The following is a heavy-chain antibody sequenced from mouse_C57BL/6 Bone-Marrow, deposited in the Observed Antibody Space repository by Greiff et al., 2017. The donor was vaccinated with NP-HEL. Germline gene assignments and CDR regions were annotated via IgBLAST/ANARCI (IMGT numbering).Heavy chain of an antibody. Sequence: EVKLLESGPGLVKPSQSLSLTCSVTGYSITSGYYWNWIRQFPGNKLEWMGYISYDGSNNYNPSLKNRISITRDTSKNQFFLKLNSVTTEDTATYYCARGPYYYGSSPYYFDYWGQGTTLTVSS. CDR1: GYSITSGYY. V-gene: IGHV3-6*01. CDR2: ISYDGSN. D-gene: IGHD1-1*01. J-gene: IGHJ2*01. CDR3: ARGPYYYGSSPYYFDY.